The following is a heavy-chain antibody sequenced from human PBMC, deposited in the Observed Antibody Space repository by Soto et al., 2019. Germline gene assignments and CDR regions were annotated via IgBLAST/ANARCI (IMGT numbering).Heavy chain of an antibody. J-gene: IGHJ4*02. CDR1: GGPFSGYY. Sequence: TSETLSLTCAVHGESFSGYGGPFSGYYWSWIRQTPGKGLEWIGEINHRGDTNYKPSLKSRVTISVDTSKNQFSLNLNSVTAADTAVYYCARGQRRGGSSGWSLWGQGTLVTVSS. CDR3: ARGQRRGGSSGWSL. CDR2: INHRGDT. D-gene: IGHD6-19*01. V-gene: IGHV4-34*01.